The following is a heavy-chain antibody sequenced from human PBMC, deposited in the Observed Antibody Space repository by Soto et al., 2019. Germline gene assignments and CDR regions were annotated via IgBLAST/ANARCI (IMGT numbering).Heavy chain of an antibody. D-gene: IGHD3-9*01. CDR2: IIPIFGTA. CDR3: ARDGLHNYVILTGPPPSYSDYYGMDV. Sequence: ASVKVSCKASGGTFSSYAISWVRQAPGQGLEWMGGIIPIFGTANYAQKFQGRVKITADESTSTAYMELSSLRSEDTAVYYCARDGLHNYVILTGPPPSYSDYYGMDVWGQGTTVTVSS. V-gene: IGHV1-69*13. J-gene: IGHJ6*02. CDR1: GGTFSSYA.